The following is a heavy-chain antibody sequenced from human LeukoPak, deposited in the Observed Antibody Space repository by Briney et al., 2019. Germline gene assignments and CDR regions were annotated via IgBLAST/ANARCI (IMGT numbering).Heavy chain of an antibody. V-gene: IGHV3-21*01. CDR1: GFTFSSYS. Sequence: PGGSLRLSCAASGFTFSSYSMNWVRQAPGKGLEWVSSISSSSSYIYYAGSVKGRFTISRDNAKNSLYLQMNSLRAEDTAVYYCARDTGAYYDSGGLDYWGQGTQVTVSS. D-gene: IGHD3-22*01. CDR3: ARDTGAYYDSGGLDY. J-gene: IGHJ4*02. CDR2: ISSSSSYI.